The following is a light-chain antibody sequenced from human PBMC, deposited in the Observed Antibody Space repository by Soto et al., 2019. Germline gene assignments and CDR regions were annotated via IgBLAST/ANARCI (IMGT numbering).Light chain of an antibody. CDR2: EDI. J-gene: IGLJ3*02. Sequence: NFMLTQPHSVSESPGKTVTISCTRSSGSIASNYVQWYQQRPGSSPTTVMYEDIQRPSGVPNRFSGSIDSSSNSASLTISGLKTADEADYYCQSYDSNNHWVFGGGTKLTVL. V-gene: IGLV6-57*01. CDR3: QSYDSNNHWV. CDR1: SGSIASNY.